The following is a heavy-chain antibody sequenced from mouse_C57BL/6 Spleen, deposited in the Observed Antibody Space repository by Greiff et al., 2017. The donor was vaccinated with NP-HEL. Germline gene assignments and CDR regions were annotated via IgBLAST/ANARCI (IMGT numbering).Heavy chain of an antibody. CDR1: GFTFSNYW. Sequence: EVKLVESGGGLVQPGGSMKLSCVASGFTFSNYWMNWVRQSPEKGLEWVAQIRLKSDNYATHYAESVKGRFTISRDDSKSSVYLQMNNLRAEDTGIYYCTAGSYYYGSTPFAYWGQGTLVTVSA. V-gene: IGHV6-3*01. CDR3: TAGSYYYGSTPFAY. D-gene: IGHD1-1*01. J-gene: IGHJ3*01. CDR2: IRLKSDNYAT.